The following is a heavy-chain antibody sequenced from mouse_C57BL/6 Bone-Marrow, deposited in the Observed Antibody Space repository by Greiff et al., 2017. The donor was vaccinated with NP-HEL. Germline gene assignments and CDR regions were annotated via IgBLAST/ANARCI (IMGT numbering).Heavy chain of an antibody. CDR1: GYAFSSSW. CDR3: ERSRGNPACFAY. CDR2: IYPGDGDT. D-gene: IGHD2-1*01. V-gene: IGHV1-82*01. J-gene: IGHJ3*01. Sequence: QVQLQQSGPELVKPGASVKISCKASGYAFSSSWMNWVKQRPGKGLEWIGRIYPGDGDTNYNGKFKGKATLTADKSSSTAYMQLSSLTSEDSAVYFCERSRGNPACFAYGAKGTLVTVSA.